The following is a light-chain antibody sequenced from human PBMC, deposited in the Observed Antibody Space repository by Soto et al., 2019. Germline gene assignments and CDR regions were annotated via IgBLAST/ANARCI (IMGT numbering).Light chain of an antibody. CDR1: QSVRNY. CDR3: QQRSNWPLT. CDR2: DTS. V-gene: IGKV3-11*01. Sequence: EIVLTQSPATLSLSPGERATLSCRASQSVRNYFAWYQQKPGQAPRLLIYDTSNRATGIPARFSGSGSETDFTLTISRLEPEDFAVYYCQQRSNWPLTFGGGTKVEIK. J-gene: IGKJ4*01.